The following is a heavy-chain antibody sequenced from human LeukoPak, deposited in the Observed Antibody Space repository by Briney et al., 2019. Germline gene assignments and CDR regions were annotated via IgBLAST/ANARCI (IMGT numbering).Heavy chain of an antibody. J-gene: IGHJ3*02. CDR2: MNPNSGNT. CDR1: GYTFTSYD. Sequence: GASVKVSCKASGYTFTSYDINWVRQATGQGLEWMGWMNPNSGNTGYAQKFQGRVTITRNTSISTAYMELSSLRSEDTAVYYCARLPKGGYSSSWYGRYAFDIWGQGTMVTVSS. D-gene: IGHD6-13*01. V-gene: IGHV1-8*03. CDR3: ARLPKGGYSSSWYGRYAFDI.